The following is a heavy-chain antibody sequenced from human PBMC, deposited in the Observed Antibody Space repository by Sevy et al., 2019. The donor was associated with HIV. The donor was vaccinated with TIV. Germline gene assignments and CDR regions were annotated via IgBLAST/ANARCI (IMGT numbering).Heavy chain of an antibody. CDR2: ISSNGGST. V-gene: IGHV3-64D*06. D-gene: IGHD5-18*01. CDR3: VKRGYGYYFDY. Sequence: GGSLRLSCSASGFTFSSYAMHWVRQAPGKGLEYVSAISSNGGSTYYADSVKGRFTISRENSKNTMYLQMSSLRAEDTAVYYCVKRGYGYYFDYWGQGTLVTVSS. J-gene: IGHJ4*02. CDR1: GFTFSSYA.